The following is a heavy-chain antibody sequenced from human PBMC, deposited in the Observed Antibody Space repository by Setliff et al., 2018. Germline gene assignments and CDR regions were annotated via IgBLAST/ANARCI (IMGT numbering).Heavy chain of an antibody. D-gene: IGHD2-2*01. Sequence: PSETLSLTCTVSGGSISSSSYYWSWIRQPPGKGLEWIGSIYYSGSTYYNPSLKSRVTISVDTSKNQFSLKLSSVTAADTAVYYCARGALEYQLRPFDYWGQGTLVTVSS. V-gene: IGHV4-39*07. CDR2: IYYSGST. J-gene: IGHJ4*02. CDR3: ARGALEYQLRPFDY. CDR1: GGSISSSSYY.